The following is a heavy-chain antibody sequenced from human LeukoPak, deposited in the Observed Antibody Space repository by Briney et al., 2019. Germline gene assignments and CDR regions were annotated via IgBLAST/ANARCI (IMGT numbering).Heavy chain of an antibody. V-gene: IGHV3-7*01. CDR3: ARGAAVDY. Sequence: GGALRLSCAASGFTVSSYAMSWVRQAPGKGLQWVANMKPDGSERYYVDSVKGRFTISRDNAKNTLYLQMNSLRAEDTAVYYCARGAAVDYWGQGALVTVSS. CDR2: MKPDGSER. D-gene: IGHD6-13*01. CDR1: GFTVSSYA. J-gene: IGHJ4*02.